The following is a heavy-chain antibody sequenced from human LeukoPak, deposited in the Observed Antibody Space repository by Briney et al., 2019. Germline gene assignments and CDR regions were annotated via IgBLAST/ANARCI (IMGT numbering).Heavy chain of an antibody. CDR1: GYSFTNYW. CDR3: ARHQGPITLLGVSEADYHYIDV. J-gene: IGHJ6*03. CDR2: IYPADSRT. V-gene: IGHV5-51*01. D-gene: IGHD3-3*01. Sequence: GESLKISCKGSGYSFTNYWIGWVRQMPGKGLEWMGIIYPADSRTRYSPSFQGQVTISADKSINTAYLQWSSLRASDTAMYYCARHQGPITLLGVSEADYHYIDVWGKGTTVTVSS.